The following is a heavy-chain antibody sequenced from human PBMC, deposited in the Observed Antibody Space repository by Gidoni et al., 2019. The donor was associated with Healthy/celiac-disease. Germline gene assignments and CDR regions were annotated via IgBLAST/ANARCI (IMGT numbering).Heavy chain of an antibody. CDR2: ISWDGGST. V-gene: IGHV3-43*01. D-gene: IGHD4-17*01. Sequence: EVQLVESGGVVVQPGGSLRLSCAASGFTCDDYTMHWVRQAPGKGLEWVSLISWDGGSTYYADSVKGRFTISRDNSKNSLYLQMNSLRTEDTALYYCAKDWGTTVTHFDYWGQGTLVTVSS. J-gene: IGHJ4*02. CDR1: GFTCDDYT. CDR3: AKDWGTTVTHFDY.